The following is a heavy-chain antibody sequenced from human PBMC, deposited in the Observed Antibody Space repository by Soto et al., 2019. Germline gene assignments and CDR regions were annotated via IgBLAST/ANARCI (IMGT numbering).Heavy chain of an antibody. CDR2: IYSGGST. J-gene: IGHJ4*02. CDR1: GFTDSSNY. D-gene: IGHD3-9*01. CDR3: ARGARNYDILTPYLVAY. V-gene: IGHV3-66*01. Sequence: PGGSLRLSCAASGFTDSSNYMSWVRQAPGKGLEWVSVIYSGGSTYYADSVKGRFTISRDNSKNTLYLQMNSLRAEDTAVDYCARGARNYDILTPYLVAYCGEGT.